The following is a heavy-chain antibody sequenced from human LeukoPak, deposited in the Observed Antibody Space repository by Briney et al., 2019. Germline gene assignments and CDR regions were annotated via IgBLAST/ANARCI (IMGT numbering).Heavy chain of an antibody. Sequence: ASVKVSCKASGGTFSSYAISWVRQAPGQGLEWMGGIIPIFGTANYAQKFQGRVTITADESTSTAFMELSSLRSEDTAVYYCARRYCSSTSCLWFDPWGQGTLVTVSS. J-gene: IGHJ5*02. V-gene: IGHV1-69*01. CDR3: ARRYCSSTSCLWFDP. CDR2: IIPIFGTA. D-gene: IGHD2-2*01. CDR1: GGTFSSYA.